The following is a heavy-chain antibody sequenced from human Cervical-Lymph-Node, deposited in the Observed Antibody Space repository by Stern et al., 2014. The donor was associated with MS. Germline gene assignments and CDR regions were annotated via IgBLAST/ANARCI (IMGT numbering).Heavy chain of an antibody. CDR3: ARDCKLRRFGSRGWFDP. J-gene: IGHJ5*02. CDR2: MNPNSGNT. D-gene: IGHD3-10*01. CDR1: GYTFTSYD. V-gene: IGHV1-8*01. Sequence: VQLVESGAEVKKPGASVKGSCKASGYTFTSYDINWVRQATGPGLEWMGWMNPNSGNTGYAQKFQGRVTMTRNTSISTAYMELSSLRSEDTAVYYCARDCKLRRFGSRGWFDPWGQGTLVTVSS.